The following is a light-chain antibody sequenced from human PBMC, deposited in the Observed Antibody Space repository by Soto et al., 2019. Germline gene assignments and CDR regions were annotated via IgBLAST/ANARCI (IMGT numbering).Light chain of an antibody. CDR1: SSDVGGFDS. CDR3: SSYTSSNTLV. Sequence: QSALTQPASVSGSPGQSITLSCTGTSSDVGGFDSVSWYQQHPGSDPKLMIYEVTNRPSGVSHRCSGSKSGNTASLTISGLQTEDEADYYCSSYTSSNTLVFGTGTKLTVL. CDR2: EVT. V-gene: IGLV2-14*01. J-gene: IGLJ1*01.